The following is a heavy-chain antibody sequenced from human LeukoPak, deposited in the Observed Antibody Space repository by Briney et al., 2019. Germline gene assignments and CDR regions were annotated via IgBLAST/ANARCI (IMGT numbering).Heavy chain of an antibody. J-gene: IGHJ4*02. D-gene: IGHD6-13*01. Sequence: GGSLRLSCAASGFTFSSYGMHWVRQAPGKGLEWVAVISYDGSNKYYADSVKGRFTISRDNSKNTLYLQMNSLRAEDTAVYYCARAKIAAAGWAHYFDYWGQGTLVTVSS. V-gene: IGHV3-30*03. CDR2: ISYDGSNK. CDR3: ARAKIAAAGWAHYFDY. CDR1: GFTFSSYG.